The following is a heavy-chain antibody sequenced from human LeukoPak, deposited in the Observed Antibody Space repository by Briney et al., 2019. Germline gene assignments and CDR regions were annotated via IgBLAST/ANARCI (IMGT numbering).Heavy chain of an antibody. CDR1: GFTLSSYA. D-gene: IGHD3-10*01. CDR2: ISASGGST. J-gene: IGHJ6*03. CDR3: AKVKKGRKNFTWVGGFFKKTAGLTYMTF. Sequence: QPGGSLRLSCAASGFTLSSYAMSWVRQAPGKGLEWVSSISASGGSTNYVDSVKGRFTISRDNSKNTVYLQMNSLRAEDTAVYYCAKVKKGRKNFTWVGGFFKKTAGLTYMTFGGKGTRVTVSS. V-gene: IGHV3-23*01.